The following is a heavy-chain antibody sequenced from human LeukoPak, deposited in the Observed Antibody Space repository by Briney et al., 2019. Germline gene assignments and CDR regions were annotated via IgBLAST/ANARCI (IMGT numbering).Heavy chain of an antibody. CDR1: GGSISSYY. D-gene: IGHD2-21*02. CDR3: ARLYCGGDCYGGYVDY. J-gene: IGHJ4*02. CDR2: IYYSGST. Sequence: PSETLSLTCTVSGGSISSYYWSWIRQPPGKGLEWIGYIYYSGSTNYNPSLKSRVTISVDTSKNQFSLKLNSVTAADTAVYYCARLYCGGDCYGGYVDYWGQGTLVTVSS. V-gene: IGHV4-59*01.